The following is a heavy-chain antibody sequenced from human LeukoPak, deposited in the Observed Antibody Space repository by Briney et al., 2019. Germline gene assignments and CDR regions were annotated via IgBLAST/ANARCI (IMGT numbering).Heavy chain of an antibody. CDR3: ARETYYGSGILYYYYMDV. CDR1: GFTVSSNY. CDR2: IYSGGST. D-gene: IGHD3-10*01. J-gene: IGHJ6*03. Sequence: GGSLRLSCAASGFTVSSNYMSWVRQAPGKGLEWVSVIYSGGSTYYADSVKGRFTISRDNSKNTLYLQMNSVRAEDTAVYYCARETYYGSGILYYYYMDVWGKGTTVTVSS. V-gene: IGHV3-66*01.